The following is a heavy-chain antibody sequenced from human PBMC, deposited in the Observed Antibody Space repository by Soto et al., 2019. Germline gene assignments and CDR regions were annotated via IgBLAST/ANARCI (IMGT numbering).Heavy chain of an antibody. J-gene: IGHJ5*02. Sequence: QVQLQESGPGLVKPSETLSLTCTVSGGSISSYYWSWIRQPPGKGLEWIGYIYYSGSTNYNPSLKSRVTISIDTSKNQFSLKLSSVTAVDTAVYYCARHKGRTGWFDPWGQGTLVTVSS. CDR3: ARHKGRTGWFDP. CDR1: GGSISSYY. CDR2: IYYSGST. D-gene: IGHD2-2*01. V-gene: IGHV4-59*08.